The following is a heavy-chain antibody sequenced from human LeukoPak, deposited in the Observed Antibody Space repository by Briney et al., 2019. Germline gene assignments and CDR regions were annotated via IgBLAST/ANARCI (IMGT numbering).Heavy chain of an antibody. V-gene: IGHV4-59*01. CDR1: GGSISSDY. J-gene: IGHJ5*02. Sequence: TSETLSLTCSVSGGSISSDYWSWIRKPPGKGLEWIGYIYYSGLSNYNPSLKSRVTISVDTSKNQFSLKLDSATAADTAMYYCARAVWFGELRYFDPWGQGILVTVSS. CDR2: IYYSGLS. D-gene: IGHD3-10*01. CDR3: ARAVWFGELRYFDP.